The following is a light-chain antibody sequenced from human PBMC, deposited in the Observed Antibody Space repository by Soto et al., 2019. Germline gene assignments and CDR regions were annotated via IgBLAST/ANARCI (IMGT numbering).Light chain of an antibody. CDR1: QSVNRRS. Sequence: IVLTQSPGTLSLSPGERATLSCRASQSVNRRSLAWYQQKPGQAPRLLISTISNRATGIPDRFSGSGSGADFTIIISRLEPEDFAVYYCQQYDNSRTFGQGTKVEIK. CDR2: TIS. CDR3: QQYDNSRT. V-gene: IGKV3-20*01. J-gene: IGKJ1*01.